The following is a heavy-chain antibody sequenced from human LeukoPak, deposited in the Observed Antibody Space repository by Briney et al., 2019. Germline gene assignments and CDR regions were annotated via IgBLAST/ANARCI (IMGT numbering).Heavy chain of an antibody. CDR1: GFTFSSYG. CDR2: ISYDGSNT. J-gene: IGHJ4*02. CDR3: AKELRVVGATPFANFDY. D-gene: IGHD1-26*01. Sequence: GGSLRLSCAASGFTFSSYGFHWVRQAPGKGLEWVAFISYDGSNTYSADSVKGRFTISRDNSKNTLYLQMNGLRDEDTAVYSCAKELRVVGATPFANFDYWGQGTLVTVSS. V-gene: IGHV3-30*18.